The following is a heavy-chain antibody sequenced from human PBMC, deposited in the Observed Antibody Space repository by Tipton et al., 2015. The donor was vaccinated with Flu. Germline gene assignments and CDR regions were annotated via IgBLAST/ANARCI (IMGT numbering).Heavy chain of an antibody. V-gene: IGHV3-66*02. CDR1: GVSVSFGTYF. D-gene: IGHD6-13*01. J-gene: IGHJ4*02. Sequence: GLVKPSQTLSLSCTVSGVSVSFGTYFWSWVRQAPGKGLEWVSLIYTGGRTFYADSVKGRVTISIDNSKNTLYLQMNTLRSEDTAVYYCARGNLVAAAGTDFDHWGQGTLVTVSS. CDR3: ARGNLVAAAGTDFDH. CDR2: IYTGGRT.